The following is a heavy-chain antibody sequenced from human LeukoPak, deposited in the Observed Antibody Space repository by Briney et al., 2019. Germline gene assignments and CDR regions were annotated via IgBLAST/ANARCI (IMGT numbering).Heavy chain of an antibody. J-gene: IGHJ3*01. Sequence: GASVKVSCKASGFTFTSSAVQWVRQARGQRLEWIGWIVGGSGNTNYAQKFQERVTITRDMSTSLVYMELSSLRSEDTAVYYCAAEAAYYYDSRDAFDVWGQGTMVTVSS. D-gene: IGHD3-22*01. V-gene: IGHV1-58*01. CDR1: GFTFTSSA. CDR3: AAEAAYYYDSRDAFDV. CDR2: IVGGSGNT.